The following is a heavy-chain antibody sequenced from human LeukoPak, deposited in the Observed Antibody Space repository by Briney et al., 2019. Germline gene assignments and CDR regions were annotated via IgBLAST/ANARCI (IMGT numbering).Heavy chain of an antibody. Sequence: PGGSLRLSCSASGFTFSNYYMSWIRQAPGKGLGWVSYISSTGGTIYYADSVKGRFTISRDNANRSLYLQMSSLRAEDTARYYCARGGRYYLSIWGQGALVTVSS. CDR2: ISSTGGTI. V-gene: IGHV3-11*01. CDR3: ARGGRYYLSI. D-gene: IGHD3-10*01. J-gene: IGHJ4*02. CDR1: GFTFSNYY.